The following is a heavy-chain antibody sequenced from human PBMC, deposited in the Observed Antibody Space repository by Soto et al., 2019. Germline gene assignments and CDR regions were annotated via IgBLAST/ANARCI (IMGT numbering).Heavy chain of an antibody. V-gene: IGHV3-74*03. Sequence: EVQLVESGGGLVQPGGSLRLSCAASGFTFSSYCMHWVRQAPGKGLVWVSRINSDGSSTTYADSVKGRFTISRDNAKNTLYLQMNSLRAEDTAVYYCARVETCSSTSCYSVFDYWGQGTLVTVSS. CDR1: GFTFSSYC. D-gene: IGHD2-2*01. J-gene: IGHJ4*02. CDR3: ARVETCSSTSCYSVFDY. CDR2: INSDGSST.